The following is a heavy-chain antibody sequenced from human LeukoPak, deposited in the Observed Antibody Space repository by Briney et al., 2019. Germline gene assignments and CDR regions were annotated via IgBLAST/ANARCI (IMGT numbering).Heavy chain of an antibody. D-gene: IGHD4-23*01. CDR1: GFTFSSYS. Sequence: PGGSLRLSCAASGFTFSSYSMNWVRQAPGKGLEWVSSISSSSSYIYYADSVKGRFTISRDNAKNSLYLQMNSLRAEDTAVYYCARDGEVTVVTSFDAFDIWGQGTMVTVSS. J-gene: IGHJ3*02. CDR2: ISSSSSYI. CDR3: ARDGEVTVVTSFDAFDI. V-gene: IGHV3-21*01.